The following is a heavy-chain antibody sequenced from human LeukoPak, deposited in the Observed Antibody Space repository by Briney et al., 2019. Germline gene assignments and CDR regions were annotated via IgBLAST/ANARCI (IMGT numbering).Heavy chain of an antibody. CDR2: ISAYNGNT. J-gene: IGHJ5*02. CDR1: GYTFTSYG. CDR3: AIEGYRYGSGSYHSLRDIWFDP. Sequence: ASVKVSCKASGYTFTSYGISWVRQAPGQGLEWMGWISAYNGNTNYAQKLQGRVTMTTDTSTSTAYMELRSLRSDDTAVYYCAIEGYRYGSGSYHSLRDIWFDPWGQGTLVTVSS. V-gene: IGHV1-18*01. D-gene: IGHD3-10*01.